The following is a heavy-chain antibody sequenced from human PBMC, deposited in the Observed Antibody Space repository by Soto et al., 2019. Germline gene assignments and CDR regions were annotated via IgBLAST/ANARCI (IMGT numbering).Heavy chain of an antibody. D-gene: IGHD2-15*01. J-gene: IGHJ6*02. Sequence: SETLSLTCTVSGGSISSGGYYWSWIRQHPGKGLEWIGYIYYSGSTYYNPSLKSRVTISVDTSKNQFSLKLSSVTAADTAVYYCARDCSGGSCYRENYGMDVWGQGTTVTVSS. V-gene: IGHV4-31*03. CDR3: ARDCSGGSCYRENYGMDV. CDR1: GGSISSGGYY. CDR2: IYYSGST.